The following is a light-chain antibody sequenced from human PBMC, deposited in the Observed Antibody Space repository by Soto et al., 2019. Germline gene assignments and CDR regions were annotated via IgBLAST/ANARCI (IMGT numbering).Light chain of an antibody. V-gene: IGLV2-11*01. CDR1: SSDVGSSNF. CDR2: DVT. Sequence: QSALTQPRSVSGSPGQSVAISCTGTSSDVGSSNFVSWYQQHPGKAPKLMIYDVTARPSGVPDRFSASKSGNTASLTISGLQADDEADYYCCSYAGTFTPVVFGGGTKLTVL. CDR3: CSYAGTFTPVV. J-gene: IGLJ2*01.